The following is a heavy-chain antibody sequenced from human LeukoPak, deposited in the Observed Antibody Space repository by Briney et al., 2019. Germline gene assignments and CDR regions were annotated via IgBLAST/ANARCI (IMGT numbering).Heavy chain of an antibody. CDR2: IYYSGST. CDR1: GGSINSYY. J-gene: IGHJ4*02. Sequence: SETLSLTCTVSGGSINSYYWSWIRQPPGKGLEWIGYIYYSGSTNYNPSLKSRVTISVDTSNNQFSLNLTSVTAADTAVYYCARGRVEMATIDFDYWGQGTLVTVSS. V-gene: IGHV4-59*08. CDR3: ARGRVEMATIDFDY. D-gene: IGHD5-24*01.